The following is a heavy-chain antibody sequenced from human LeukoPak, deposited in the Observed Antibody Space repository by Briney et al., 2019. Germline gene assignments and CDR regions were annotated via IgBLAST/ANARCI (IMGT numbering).Heavy chain of an antibody. CDR2: MNPNSGNT. Sequence: ASVKVSCKASGYTFTSYDINWVRQATGQGLEWMGWMNPNSGNTGYAQKFQGRVTMTEDTSTDTAYMELSSLRSEDTAVYYCATSRPEYHYDILTGYHYRNWFDPWGQGTLVTVSS. D-gene: IGHD3-9*01. J-gene: IGHJ5*02. V-gene: IGHV1-8*01. CDR1: GYTFTSYD. CDR3: ATSRPEYHYDILTGYHYRNWFDP.